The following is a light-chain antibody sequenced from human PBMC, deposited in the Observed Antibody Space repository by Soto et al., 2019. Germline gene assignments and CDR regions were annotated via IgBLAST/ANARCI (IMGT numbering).Light chain of an antibody. J-gene: IGLJ2*01. Sequence: QSVLTQPPSASGTPGQRVTISCSGSSSNIGRNTVNWYQQLPGTAPKLLIYSNNQRPSGVPDRFSGSKSGTSGSLAISGLQSEDEDDYYCAGWDDSLNGPVFGGGTNLTVL. CDR1: SSNIGRNT. CDR2: SNN. CDR3: AGWDDSLNGPV. V-gene: IGLV1-44*01.